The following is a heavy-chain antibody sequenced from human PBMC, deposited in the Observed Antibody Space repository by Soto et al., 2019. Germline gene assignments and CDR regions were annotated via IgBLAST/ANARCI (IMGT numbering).Heavy chain of an antibody. CDR2: IYYSGST. V-gene: IGHV4-31*03. Sequence: SETLSLTCFVSGGSISSGGYYWSWIRQHPGKGLEWIGYIYYSGSTYYNPSLKSRVTISVDTSKNQFSLKLSSVTAADTAVYYCARGRRFGYYDSSGYYEDAFDTWGQWTLGTVS. D-gene: IGHD3-22*01. CDR1: GGSISSGGYY. CDR3: ARGRRFGYYDSSGYYEDAFDT. J-gene: IGHJ3*02.